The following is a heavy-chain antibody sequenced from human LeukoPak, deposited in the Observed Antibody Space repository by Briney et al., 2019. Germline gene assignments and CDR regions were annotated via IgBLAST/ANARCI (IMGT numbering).Heavy chain of an antibody. J-gene: IGHJ4*02. Sequence: GGSLRLSCAASGFTFSSYSMNWVRQAPGKGLEWVSSISSSSSYIYYTDSVKGRFTISRDNAKNSLYLQMNSLRAEDTAVYYCARARGRTTRHWGQGTLVTVSS. CDR2: ISSSSSYI. V-gene: IGHV3-21*01. CDR3: ARARGRTTRH. CDR1: GFTFSSYS. D-gene: IGHD2/OR15-2a*01.